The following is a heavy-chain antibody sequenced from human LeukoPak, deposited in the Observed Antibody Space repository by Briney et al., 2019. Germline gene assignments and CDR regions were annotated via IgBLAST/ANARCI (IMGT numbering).Heavy chain of an antibody. CDR1: GFTSSSHW. J-gene: IGHJ4*02. Sequence: GGSLRLSCAASGFTSSSHWMGWVRQAPGKGLEWVANIKPDGSEKNYVDSVKGRFTISRDNAKNTLYLQMNSLRAEDTAVYYCAKDSPVLTYWGQGTLVTVSS. CDR3: AKDSPVLTY. CDR2: IKPDGSEK. V-gene: IGHV3-7*03.